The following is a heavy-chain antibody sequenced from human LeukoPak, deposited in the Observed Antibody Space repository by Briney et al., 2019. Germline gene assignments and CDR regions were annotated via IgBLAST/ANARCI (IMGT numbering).Heavy chain of an antibody. CDR2: INALGSTT. J-gene: IGHJ4*02. CDR1: GLSFSSHW. V-gene: IGHV3-74*01. D-gene: IGHD7-27*01. Sequence: GGSLRLSCAASGLSFSSHWMHWVRHVPGKGLVWVSRINALGSTTNYADSVKGRFTISRDNAKNTLYLQMNSLRDEDTAVYYCARGVTGANGKFDYWGQGTLVTVSS. CDR3: ARGVTGANGKFDY.